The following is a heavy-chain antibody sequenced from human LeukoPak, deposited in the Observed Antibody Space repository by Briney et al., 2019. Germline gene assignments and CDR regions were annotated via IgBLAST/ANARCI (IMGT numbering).Heavy chain of an antibody. CDR1: GYTFTSYY. D-gene: IGHD6-6*01. J-gene: IGHJ4*02. Sequence: ASVTVSCKASGYTFTSYYMHWVRQAPGQGLEWMGIINPSGGSTSYAQKFRGRVTMTRDMSTSTVYMELSSLRSEDTAVYYCARAQFSARPFDYWGQGTLVTVSS. V-gene: IGHV1-46*01. CDR3: ARAQFSARPFDY. CDR2: INPSGGST.